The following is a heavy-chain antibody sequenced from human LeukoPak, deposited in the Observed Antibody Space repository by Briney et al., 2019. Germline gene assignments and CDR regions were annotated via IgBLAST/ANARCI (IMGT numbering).Heavy chain of an antibody. V-gene: IGHV3-30*02. J-gene: IGHJ4*02. Sequence: GGSLRLSCAASGISFRSYGMHWVRQAPGKGLEWVTFIWYDASNKYYAESVKGRFTISRDNSRNTVFLQMNSLRAEDTAVYYCAREDGSGWSSFDYWGQGTLVTVSS. CDR1: GISFRSYG. CDR2: IWYDASNK. CDR3: AREDGSGWSSFDY. D-gene: IGHD6-19*01.